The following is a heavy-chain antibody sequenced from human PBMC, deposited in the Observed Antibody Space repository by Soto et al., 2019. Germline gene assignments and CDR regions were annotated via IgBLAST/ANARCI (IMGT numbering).Heavy chain of an antibody. D-gene: IGHD3-22*01. Sequence: GASVKVSCKASGYTFTSYYMHWVRQAPGQGLEWMGIINPSGGSTSYAQKFQGRVTMTRDKSISTAYLQWSSLKASDTAMYYCASLQTPSSGHDGMDVWGQGTTVTVSS. J-gene: IGHJ6*02. CDR1: GYTFTSYY. V-gene: IGHV1-46*01. CDR2: INPSGGST. CDR3: ASLQTPSSGHDGMDV.